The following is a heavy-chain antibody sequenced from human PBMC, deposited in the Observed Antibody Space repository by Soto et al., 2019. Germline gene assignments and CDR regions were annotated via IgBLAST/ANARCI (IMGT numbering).Heavy chain of an antibody. CDR3: AKGQRSFFGVVISYYFDY. CDR2: ISGSGGST. D-gene: IGHD3-3*01. Sequence: GGSLRLSCAASGFTFSSYAMSWVRQAPGKGLEWVSAISGSGGSTYYADSVKGRFTISRDNSKNTLYLQMNSLRAEDTAVYYCAKGQRSFFGVVISYYFDYWGQGTLVPVSS. J-gene: IGHJ4*02. V-gene: IGHV3-23*01. CDR1: GFTFSSYA.